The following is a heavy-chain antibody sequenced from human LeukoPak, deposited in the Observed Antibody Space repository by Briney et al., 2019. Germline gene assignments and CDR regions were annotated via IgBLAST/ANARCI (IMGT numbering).Heavy chain of an antibody. CDR3: ARESYDILTGYYRASDY. V-gene: IGHV1-18*01. CDR2: INAYNGNT. CDR1: GYTFTSYG. Sequence: ASVKVSCKASGYTFTSYGISWGGQAPGQGVEWRGWINAYNGNTNYAQKLQGRVTMTTDTSTSTAYMELRSLRSDDTAVYYCARESYDILTGYYRASDYWGQGTLVTVSS. D-gene: IGHD3-9*01. J-gene: IGHJ4*02.